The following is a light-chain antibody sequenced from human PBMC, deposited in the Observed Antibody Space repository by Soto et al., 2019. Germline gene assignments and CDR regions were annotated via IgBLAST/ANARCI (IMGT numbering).Light chain of an antibody. Sequence: QSALTQPRSVSGSPGQSVTISCTGTSSDVGGYNYVSWYQQHPGKAPKLMIYDVSKRPSGVPDRFSGSKSGNTASLTISGLHAEDEADYYCCSYAGSYTLVVFGGGTKVTVL. CDR3: CSYAGSYTLVV. J-gene: IGLJ2*01. CDR2: DVS. V-gene: IGLV2-11*01. CDR1: SSDVGGYNY.